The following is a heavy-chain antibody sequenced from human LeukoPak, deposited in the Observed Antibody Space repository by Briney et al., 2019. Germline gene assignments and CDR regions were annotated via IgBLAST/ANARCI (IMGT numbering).Heavy chain of an antibody. Sequence: ASVKVSCKASGYTFTSYYIHWVRQAPGQGLEWMGIINPSGGSTNYAQKFQGRVTMTRDMSTSTVDMEVSSLRSEDTAVYYCARTRTPSTVSAPDAFDIWGQGTVVTVSS. CDR2: INPSGGST. J-gene: IGHJ3*02. CDR1: GYTFTSYY. V-gene: IGHV1-46*01. CDR3: ARTRTPSTVSAPDAFDI. D-gene: IGHD4-17*01.